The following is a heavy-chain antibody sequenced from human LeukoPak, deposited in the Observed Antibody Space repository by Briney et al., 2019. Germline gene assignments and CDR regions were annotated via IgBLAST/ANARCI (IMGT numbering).Heavy chain of an antibody. D-gene: IGHD3-10*01. CDR3: ARKRREYYGSDGLFDY. V-gene: IGHV4-59*01. J-gene: IGHJ4*02. CDR1: GGSLSSYY. Sequence: SETLSLTCTVSGGSLSSYYWSWIRQPPGKGLEWIGYIYYSGSTNYNPSLKSRVTISVDTSKNQFSLKLSSVTAADTAVYYCARKRREYYGSDGLFDYWGQGTLVTVSS. CDR2: IYYSGST.